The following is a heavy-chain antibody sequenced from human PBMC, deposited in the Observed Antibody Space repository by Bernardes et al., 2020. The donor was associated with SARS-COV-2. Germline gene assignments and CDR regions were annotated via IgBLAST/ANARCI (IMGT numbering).Heavy chain of an antibody. V-gene: IGHV3-23*01. Sequence: GGSLRLSCAASGFTFTSYAMSWVRQVPGKGLEWVSSITGSGDRTYYADSVKGRFTISRDNSKNTLSLQMNGLRAEDTAVYYCANSYDFWSGYSFVYWGQGTLVTVSS. CDR2: ITGSGDRT. CDR3: ANSYDFWSGYSFVY. CDR1: GFTFTSYA. J-gene: IGHJ4*02. D-gene: IGHD3-3*01.